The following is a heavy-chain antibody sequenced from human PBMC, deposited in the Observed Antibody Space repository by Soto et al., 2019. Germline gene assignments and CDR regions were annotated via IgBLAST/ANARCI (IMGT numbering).Heavy chain of an antibody. D-gene: IGHD3-10*01. V-gene: IGHV1-18*01. J-gene: IGHJ4*02. CDR3: XXXXXASYYFDY. CDR2: ISAYNGNT. Sequence: QVQLVQSGAEVKKPGASVKVSCKASGYTFTSYGISWVRQAPGQGLEWMGWISAYNGNTNYAQMLQGRVTMTTDTSXXXXXXXXXXXXSXXTAXYYXXXXXXASYYFDYWGQGTLVTVSS. CDR1: GYTFTSYG.